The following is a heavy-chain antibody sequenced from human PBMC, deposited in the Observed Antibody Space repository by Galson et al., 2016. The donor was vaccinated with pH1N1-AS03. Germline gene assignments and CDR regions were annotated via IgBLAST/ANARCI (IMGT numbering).Heavy chain of an antibody. CDR3: ATPQSLKVGATSAFDL. V-gene: IGHV1-2*06. J-gene: IGHJ2*01. Sequence: SVKVSCKASGYTFSAYYMHWVRQDPGQGLEWLGRINSKNGDTDYAPKFRDRLTMTRATSNTTAYLELRSLTLGDTALYYCATPQSLKVGATSAFDLWGRGTLVTVTS. CDR2: INSKNGDT. CDR1: GYTFSAYY. D-gene: IGHD1-26*01.